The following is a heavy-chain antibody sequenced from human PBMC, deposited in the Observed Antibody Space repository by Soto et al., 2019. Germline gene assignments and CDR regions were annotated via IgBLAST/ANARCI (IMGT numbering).Heavy chain of an antibody. CDR2: IIPIFGTA. J-gene: IGHJ6*02. CDR1: GGTFSSYA. CDR3: ARDKGGSMQYYYGSGSPDYYYYGMDV. V-gene: IGHV1-69*13. D-gene: IGHD3-10*01. Sequence: ASVKVSCKASGGTFSSYAISWVRQAPGQGLEWMGGIIPIFGTANYAQKFQGRVTITADESTGTAYMELSSLRSEETAVYYCARDKGGSMQYYYGSGSPDYYYYGMDVWGQGTTVTVSS.